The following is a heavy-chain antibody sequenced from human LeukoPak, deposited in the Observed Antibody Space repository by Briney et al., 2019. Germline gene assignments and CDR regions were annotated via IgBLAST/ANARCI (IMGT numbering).Heavy chain of an antibody. CDR1: GYTFTGYY. Sequence: GASVKVSCKASGYTFTGYYVHWVRQAPGQGLEWMGWISAYNGNTNYAQKLQGRVTMTTDTSTSTAYMELRSLRSDDTAVYYCARDPYGLVDYWGQGTLVTVSS. CDR3: ARDPYGLVDY. CDR2: ISAYNGNT. D-gene: IGHD3-10*01. J-gene: IGHJ4*02. V-gene: IGHV1-18*04.